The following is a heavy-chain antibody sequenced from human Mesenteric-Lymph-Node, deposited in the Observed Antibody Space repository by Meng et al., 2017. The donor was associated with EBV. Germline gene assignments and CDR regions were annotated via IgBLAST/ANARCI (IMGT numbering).Heavy chain of an antibody. V-gene: IGHV4-34*01. CDR1: GGSFGGYF. Sequence: QVQLQQWGAGLLKPSETLSLTCGVSGGSFGGYFWSWIRQPPGKGLEWIGEINRVGSTNYNPSLKSRLTMSLDTSKNHFSLKLTSVTAADTAVYYCVRCGAVTLVQGGPDHWGQGTLVTVSS. CDR2: INRVGST. J-gene: IGHJ4*02. CDR3: VRCGAVTLVQGGPDH. D-gene: IGHD3-10*01.